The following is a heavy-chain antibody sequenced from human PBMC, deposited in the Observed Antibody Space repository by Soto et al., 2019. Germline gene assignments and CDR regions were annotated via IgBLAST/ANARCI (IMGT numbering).Heavy chain of an antibody. CDR3: ARGGQQLHGMDV. Sequence: SGFTVNSNYMSWVRQAPGKGLEWVSVIYSDGSTYYADSVKGRFTISRDNAKNSLYLQMNSLRAEDTAVYYCARGGQQLHGMDVWGQGTTVTVSS. V-gene: IGHV3-53*03. CDR2: IYSDGST. J-gene: IGHJ6*02. D-gene: IGHD6-13*01. CDR1: GFTVNSNY.